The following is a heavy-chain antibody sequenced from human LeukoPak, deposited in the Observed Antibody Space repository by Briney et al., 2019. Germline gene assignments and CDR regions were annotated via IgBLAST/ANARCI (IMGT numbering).Heavy chain of an antibody. D-gene: IGHD6-13*01. CDR3: TTNPYSSSWLGGAFAI. CDR1: GFTFSNAW. Sequence: PGGSLRLSCAASGFTFSNAWMSWVRQAPGKGLEWVGRIKSNTDGGTTDYAAPVKGRFTISRDDSKNTLYLQMNSPKTEDAAVYYCTTNPYSSSWLGGAFAIWGQGTMVTFSS. V-gene: IGHV3-15*01. CDR2: IKSNTDGGTT. J-gene: IGHJ3*02.